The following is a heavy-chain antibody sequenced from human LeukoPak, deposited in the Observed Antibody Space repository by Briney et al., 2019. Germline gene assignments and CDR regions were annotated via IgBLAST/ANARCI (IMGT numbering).Heavy chain of an antibody. V-gene: IGHV1-18*01. J-gene: IGHJ3*02. CDR1: GYTFTSYV. CDR2: ISVYNGNT. CDR3: ARSREQWLANDALEI. D-gene: IGHD6-19*01. Sequence: ASVKVSCKASGYTFTSYVISWVRQAPGQGLEWLGWISVYNGNTYYVQKFQGRVTMATDTSTTTAYMEVRRLRSDDTAVYYCARSREQWLANDALEIWGQGTMVTVSS.